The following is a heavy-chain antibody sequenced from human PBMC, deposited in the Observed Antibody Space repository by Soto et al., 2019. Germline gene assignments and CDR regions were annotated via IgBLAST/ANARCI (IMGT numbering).Heavy chain of an antibody. CDR3: ARGTYYDSSGYYPSDY. CDR1: GGSISSGGYY. V-gene: IGHV4-31*03. J-gene: IGHJ4*02. D-gene: IGHD3-22*01. Sequence: QVQLQESGPGLVKPSQTLSLTCTVSGGSISSGGYYWSWIRQHPGKVLEWIGYIYYSGSTYYNPSLKSRVTISVDTSKNQFSLKLSSVTAADTAVYYCARGTYYDSSGYYPSDYWGQGTLVTVSS. CDR2: IYYSGST.